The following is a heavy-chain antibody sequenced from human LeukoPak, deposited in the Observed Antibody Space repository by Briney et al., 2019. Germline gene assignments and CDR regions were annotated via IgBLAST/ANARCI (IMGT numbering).Heavy chain of an antibody. CDR1: DLTVSSNY. J-gene: IGHJ6*02. V-gene: IGHV3-53*01. Sequence: GGSLRLSCAASDLTVSSNYMSWVRQAPGKGLEWVSMIYSGGITYYAGSVKGRFTISRDISKNTLYLQMNSLRAEDTAVYFCARGYDYYSCMDVWGQGTMVTVSS. CDR3: ARGYDYYSCMDV. CDR2: IYSGGIT.